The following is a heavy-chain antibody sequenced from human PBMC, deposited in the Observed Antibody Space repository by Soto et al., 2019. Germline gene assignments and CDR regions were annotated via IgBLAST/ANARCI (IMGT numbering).Heavy chain of an antibody. V-gene: IGHV1-8*01. D-gene: IGHD2-2*01. CDR1: GYSFTSYN. CDR3: ARAPRPAAIAVLDH. Sequence: QVQLEQSGTEVKEPGASVKVSCKASGYSFTSYNINWVRQTTGQGLEWMGWVNPSNGDAGLAQRFQGRVTMSSDTSITTAFVEVSSLAPEDAAIYFCARAPRPAAIAVLDHWGQGTPVSVSS. CDR2: VNPSNGDA. J-gene: IGHJ4*02.